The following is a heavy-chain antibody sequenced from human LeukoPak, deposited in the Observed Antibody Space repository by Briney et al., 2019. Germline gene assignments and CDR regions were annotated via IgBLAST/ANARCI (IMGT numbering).Heavy chain of an antibody. D-gene: IGHD6-19*01. J-gene: IGHJ4*02. Sequence: AGGSLRLSCAASGFTFSSYSMNWVRQAPGKGVEGVTYISSSSSTIYYADSVKGRFTISRDNDKTSLYLQMNSLRDEDTAVYYCARPPGIAVAGTQTTWGQGTLVTVSS. V-gene: IGHV3-48*02. CDR3: ARPPGIAVAGTQTT. CDR2: ISSSSSTI. CDR1: GFTFSSYS.